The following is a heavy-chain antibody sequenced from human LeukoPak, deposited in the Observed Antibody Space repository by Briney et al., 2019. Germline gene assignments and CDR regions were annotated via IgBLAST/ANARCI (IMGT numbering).Heavy chain of an antibody. CDR2: IYYSGST. D-gene: IGHD6-6*01. CDR3: ARRKAVRPRDYYFDY. Sequence: SETLSLTCTVSGGSISSGDYYWSWIRQPPGKGLEWIGYIYYSGSTYYNPSLKSRVTISVDTSKNQFSLKLSSVTAADTAVYYCARRKAVRPRDYYFDYWGQGTLVTVSS. V-gene: IGHV4-30-4*01. J-gene: IGHJ4*02. CDR1: GGSISSGDYY.